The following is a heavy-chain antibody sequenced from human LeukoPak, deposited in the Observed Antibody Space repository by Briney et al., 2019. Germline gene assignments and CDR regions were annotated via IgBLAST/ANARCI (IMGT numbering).Heavy chain of an antibody. V-gene: IGHV4-30-2*01. J-gene: IGHJ4*02. CDR3: ARGRFSY. CDR1: GGSISSGGYS. Sequence: SETLSLTCAVSGGSISSGGYSWSWIRQPPGKGLEWIGYIYHSGSTYYNPSLKSRVTISVDRSKNQFSLKLSSVTAADTAVYYCARGRFSYWGQGTLVTVSS. D-gene: IGHD3-3*01. CDR2: IYHSGST.